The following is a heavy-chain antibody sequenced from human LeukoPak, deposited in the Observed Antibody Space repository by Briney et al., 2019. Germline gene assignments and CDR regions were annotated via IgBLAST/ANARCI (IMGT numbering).Heavy chain of an antibody. J-gene: IGHJ4*02. CDR1: GFTFSRYW. Sequence: GGSLRLSCAASGFTFSRYWMHWVRQAPGKRLDYVSAISSNGGSTYYADSVKGRFTISRDNSKNTLYLQMSSLRAEDTAVYYCARNKYSSGWFYFDYWGQGTLVTVSS. V-gene: IGHV3-64D*06. D-gene: IGHD6-19*01. CDR3: ARNKYSSGWFYFDY. CDR2: ISSNGGST.